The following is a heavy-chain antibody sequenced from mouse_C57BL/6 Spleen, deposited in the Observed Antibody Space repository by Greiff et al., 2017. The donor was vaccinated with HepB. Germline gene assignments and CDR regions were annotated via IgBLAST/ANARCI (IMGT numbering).Heavy chain of an antibody. Sequence: VQLQQSGPELVKPGASVKISCKASGYAFSSSWMNWVKQRPGKGLEWIGRIYPGDGDTNYNGKFKGKATLTADKSSSTAYMQHSSLTSEDSAVYFCARGELTEDYWGQGTTLTVSS. J-gene: IGHJ2*01. CDR1: GYAFSSSW. CDR3: ARGELTEDY. V-gene: IGHV1-82*01. D-gene: IGHD4-1*01. CDR2: IYPGDGDT.